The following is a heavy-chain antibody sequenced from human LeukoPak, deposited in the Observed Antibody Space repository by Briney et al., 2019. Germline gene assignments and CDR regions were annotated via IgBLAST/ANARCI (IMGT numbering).Heavy chain of an antibody. Sequence: GGSLRLSCAASGFTFSSYAMSWVRQAPGKGLEWVSAISGSDDSTYYADSVKGRFTISRDNSKNTVYLQMNSLRAEDTAVYYCARDEGYFQHWGQGTLVTVSS. J-gene: IGHJ1*01. CDR1: GFTFSSYA. CDR2: ISGSDDST. V-gene: IGHV3-23*01. CDR3: ARDEGYFQH.